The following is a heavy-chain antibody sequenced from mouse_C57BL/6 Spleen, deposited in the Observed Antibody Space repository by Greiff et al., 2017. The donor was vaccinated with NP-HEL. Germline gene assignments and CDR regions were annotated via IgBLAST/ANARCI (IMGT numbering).Heavy chain of an antibody. V-gene: IGHV1-15*01. CDR2: IDPETGGT. Sequence: VQLQESGAELVRPGASVTLSCKASGYTFTDYEMHWVKQTPVHGLEWIGAIDPETGGTAYNQKFKGKAILTADKSSSTAYMELRSLTSEDSAVYYCTRGVITAAWFAYWGQGTLVTVSA. CDR3: TRGVITAAWFAY. J-gene: IGHJ3*01. D-gene: IGHD2-4*01. CDR1: GYTFTDYE.